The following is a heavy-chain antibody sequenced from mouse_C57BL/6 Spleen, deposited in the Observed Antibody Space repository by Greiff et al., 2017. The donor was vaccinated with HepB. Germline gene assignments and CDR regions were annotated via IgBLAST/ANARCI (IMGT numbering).Heavy chain of an antibody. CDR1: GFTFSDYY. D-gene: IGHD1-1*01. CDR3: ARHGHYYGSRHWYFDV. V-gene: IGHV5-12*01. J-gene: IGHJ1*03. Sequence: EVNVVESGGGLVQPGGSLKLSCAASGFTFSDYYMYWVRQTPEKRLEWVAYISNGGGSTYYPDTVKGRFTISRDNAKNTLYLQMSRLKSEDTAMYYCARHGHYYGSRHWYFDVWGTGTTVTVSS. CDR2: ISNGGGST.